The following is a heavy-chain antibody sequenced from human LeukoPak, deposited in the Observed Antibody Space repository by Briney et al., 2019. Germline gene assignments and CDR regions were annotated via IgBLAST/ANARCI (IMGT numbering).Heavy chain of an antibody. CDR2: IYYSGGT. V-gene: IGHV4-59*01. Sequence: SETLSLTCTVSGGSISSYYWSWIRQPPGKGLEWIGYIYYSGGTNYNPSLKSRVTISVDTSKNQFSLKLSSVTAADTAVYYCARELRVVARYNWNSNWFDPWGQGTLVTVSS. J-gene: IGHJ5*02. CDR1: GGSISSYY. CDR3: ARELRVVARYNWNSNWFDP. D-gene: IGHD1-7*01.